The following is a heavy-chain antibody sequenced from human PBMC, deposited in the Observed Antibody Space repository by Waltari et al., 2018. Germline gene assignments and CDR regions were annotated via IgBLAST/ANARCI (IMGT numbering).Heavy chain of an antibody. CDR1: GVSVSGYF. D-gene: IGHD6-19*01. V-gene: IGHV4-59*08. CDR3: ALWESGWRAFRF. CDR2: IRHTGDT. Sequence: QVQLQESGPGLVKSSETLSLTCTVSGVSVSGYFWNWIRQAPGKGPEWIGYIRHTGDTKQNPSLKSRVTMSVDTSRNEFSLRLSSVTAADTAGYYCALWESGWRAFRFWGQGTLGTVSS. J-gene: IGHJ4*03.